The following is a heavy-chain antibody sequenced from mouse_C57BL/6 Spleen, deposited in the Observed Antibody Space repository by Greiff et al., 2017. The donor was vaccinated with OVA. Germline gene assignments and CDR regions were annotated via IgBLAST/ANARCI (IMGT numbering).Heavy chain of an antibody. J-gene: IGHJ2*01. CDR1: GFTFSDYG. D-gene: IGHD1-1*01. CDR2: ISSGSSTI. V-gene: IGHV5-17*01. CDR3: ARDYGSSYKYDYFDY. Sequence: DVHLVESGGGLVKPGGSLKLSCAASGFTFSDYGMHWVRQAPEKGLEWVAYISSGSSTIYYADTVKGRFTISRDNAKNTLFLQMTSLRSEDTAMYYCARDYGSSYKYDYFDYWGQGTTLTVSS.